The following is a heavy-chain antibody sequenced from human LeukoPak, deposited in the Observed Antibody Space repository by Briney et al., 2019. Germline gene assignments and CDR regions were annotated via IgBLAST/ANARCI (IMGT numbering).Heavy chain of an antibody. V-gene: IGHV4-34*01. CDR3: ARLLEDVEMARQTEY. D-gene: IGHD5-24*01. CDR2: INHSGST. J-gene: IGHJ4*02. Sequence: SETLSLTCAVYGGSFSGYYWSWIRQPPGKGLEWIGEINHSGSTNYNPSLKSRVTISVDTSKNQFSLKLSSVTAADTAVYYCARLLEDVEMARQTEYWGQGTLVTVSS. CDR1: GGSFSGYY.